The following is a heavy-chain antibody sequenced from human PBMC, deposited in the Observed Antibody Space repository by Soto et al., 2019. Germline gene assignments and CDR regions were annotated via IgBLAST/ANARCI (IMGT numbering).Heavy chain of an antibody. J-gene: IGHJ5*02. V-gene: IGHV3-33*01. CDR3: ARGDCSGTSCYAFDH. CDR1: GLTFAGYG. CDR2: IWYDGSKK. D-gene: IGHD2-2*01. Sequence: QEQLVESGGGVVQPGMSLRLSCVASGLTFAGYGMHWVRQAPGKGLEWVAAIWYDGSKKYYADSVKGRFTISRDNSKRTLYLQMNSLRVEDTAVYYCARGDCSGTSCYAFDHCGQGTLITVSS.